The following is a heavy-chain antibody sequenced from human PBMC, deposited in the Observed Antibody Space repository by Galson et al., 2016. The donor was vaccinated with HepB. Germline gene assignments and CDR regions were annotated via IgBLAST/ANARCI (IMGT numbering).Heavy chain of an antibody. CDR3: ARDAWFRDLAGYFGVDV. Sequence: SVKVSCKASGYTFASYGFSWVRQAPGQGLEWMGWISAYNGNTKYTEKLQGRVTMTTDTSTSMAYMELKSLRSDDTGVYYCARDAWFRDLAGYFGVDVWGQGTTVTVSS. J-gene: IGHJ6*02. V-gene: IGHV1-18*01. CDR1: GYTFASYG. D-gene: IGHD3-10*01. CDR2: ISAYNGNT.